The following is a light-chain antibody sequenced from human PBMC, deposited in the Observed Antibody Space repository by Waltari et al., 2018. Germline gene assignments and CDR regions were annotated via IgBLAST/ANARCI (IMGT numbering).Light chain of an antibody. J-gene: IGLJ3*02. CDR1: NSNIGRNA. Sequence: QSVLTQPPSASGTPGQRVTISCSGSNSNIGRNAVNWYQPFPETAPKLLIYTDNQRPSGVPDRFSGSKSGTSASLAISGLQSEDEGDYHCATWDDSLNAWAFGGGTKVTVL. CDR2: TDN. CDR3: ATWDDSLNAWA. V-gene: IGLV1-44*01.